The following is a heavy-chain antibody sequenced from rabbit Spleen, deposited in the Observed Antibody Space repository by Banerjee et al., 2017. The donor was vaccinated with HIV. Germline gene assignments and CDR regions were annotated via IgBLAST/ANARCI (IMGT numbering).Heavy chain of an antibody. CDR1: GLSFSGSYW. J-gene: IGHJ4*01. Sequence: QEQAEESGGDLVKPEGSLTLTCTASGLSFSGSYWIYWVRQAPGKGLEWIGCIYTGDDSTYYAGWAKGRFTISKTSSTTVTLQMTSLTAADTATYFCARYASTSGYYGGLKLWGPGTLVTVS. D-gene: IGHD1-1*01. CDR3: ARYASTSGYYGGLKL. V-gene: IGHV1S45*01. CDR2: IYTGDDST.